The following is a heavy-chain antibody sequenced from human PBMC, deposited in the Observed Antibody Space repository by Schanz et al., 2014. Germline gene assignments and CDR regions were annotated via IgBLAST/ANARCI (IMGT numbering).Heavy chain of an antibody. J-gene: IGHJ5*02. CDR2: ISAYNGNT. Sequence: QVQLVQSGAEVKKPGASVKVSCKASGYTFTSYGISWVRQAPGQGLEWRGWISAYNGNTKYPQKLQGRVTMTTDTSTSTAYMELRSLRSDDTAVYYCAKAEYDVLTDSYSRLDPWGQGTLVTVSS. D-gene: IGHD3-9*01. CDR3: AKAEYDVLTDSYSRLDP. V-gene: IGHV1-18*01. CDR1: GYTFTSYG.